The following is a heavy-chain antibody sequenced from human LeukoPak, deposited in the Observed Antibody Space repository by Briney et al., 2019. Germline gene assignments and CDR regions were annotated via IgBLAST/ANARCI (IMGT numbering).Heavy chain of an antibody. D-gene: IGHD6-19*01. V-gene: IGHV3-23*01. Sequence: GGSLGLSCAASGFTFSSYAMNWVRQAPGKGLEWVSAISGSGGSTYYADSAKGRFTISRDNSKNTLYLQMNSLRAEDTAVYYCAKDRGITVSGHDYWGQGTLVTVSS. J-gene: IGHJ4*02. CDR2: ISGSGGST. CDR1: GFTFSSYA. CDR3: AKDRGITVSGHDY.